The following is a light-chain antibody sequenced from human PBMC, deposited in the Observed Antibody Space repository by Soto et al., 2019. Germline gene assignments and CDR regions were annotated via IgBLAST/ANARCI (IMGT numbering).Light chain of an antibody. J-gene: IGKJ5*01. V-gene: IGKV3D-20*02. CDR3: QQSSNWPIT. Sequence: EIVLPQSPGTLSLSPGERATLSCRASQSINSNYLAWYQQRPGQAPRLVIYGASSRATGIPDRFSGSGSGADFTLTISRLEPEAFALYYCQQSSNWPITYGQGTRMEI. CDR2: GAS. CDR1: QSINSNY.